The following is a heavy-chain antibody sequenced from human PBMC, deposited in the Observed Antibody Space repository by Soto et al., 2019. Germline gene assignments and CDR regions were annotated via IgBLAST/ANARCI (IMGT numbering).Heavy chain of an antibody. CDR2: ISPIFGTA. V-gene: IGHV1-69*06. CDR1: GYTFTCFG. CDR3: ARKLGRYESRVNYDNGMDV. D-gene: IGHD6-19*01. Sequence: GASGRVSSTASGYTFTCFGISRVREAYGQGLEGMGAISPIFGTANYAQKFQGRVTITADKSTITAYTELSSLRSEHTAGYHCARKLGRYESRVNYDNGMDVWGQGTTVTVFS. J-gene: IGHJ6*02.